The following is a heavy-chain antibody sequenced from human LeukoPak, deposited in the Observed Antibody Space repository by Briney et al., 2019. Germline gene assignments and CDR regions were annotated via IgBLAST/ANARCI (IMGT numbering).Heavy chain of an antibody. J-gene: IGHJ2*01. D-gene: IGHD4-17*01. CDR1: GFAFSSYG. Sequence: GGSLRLSCAASGFAFSSYGMHWVRQAPGKGLEWVAVISYDGSNKYYADSVKGRFTISRDNSKNALYLQMNSLRAEGTAVHYCAKDRDYGDYVYFDLWGRGTLVTVSS. V-gene: IGHV3-30*18. CDR3: AKDRDYGDYVYFDL. CDR2: ISYDGSNK.